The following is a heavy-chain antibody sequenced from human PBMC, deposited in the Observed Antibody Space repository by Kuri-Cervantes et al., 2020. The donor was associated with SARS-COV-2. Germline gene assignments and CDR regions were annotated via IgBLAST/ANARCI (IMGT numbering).Heavy chain of an antibody. CDR2: ISGSGGST. Sequence: GESLKISCAASGFTFSSHAMSWVRQAPGKGLEWVSAISGSGGSTYYADSVKGRFTISRDNSKNTLYLQMNSLRAEDTAVYYCAKDPQLGDAFDIWGQGTMVTVSS. V-gene: IGHV3-23*01. J-gene: IGHJ3*02. CDR3: AKDPQLGDAFDI. D-gene: IGHD6-6*01. CDR1: GFTFSSHA.